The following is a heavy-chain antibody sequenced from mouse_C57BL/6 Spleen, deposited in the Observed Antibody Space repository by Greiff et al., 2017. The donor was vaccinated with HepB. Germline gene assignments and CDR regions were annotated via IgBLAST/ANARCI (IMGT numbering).Heavy chain of an antibody. D-gene: IGHD1-1*01. CDR2: IYPGDGDT. J-gene: IGHJ4*01. Sequence: VQLQQSGPELVKPGASVKISCKASGYAFSSSWMNWVKQRPGKGLEWIGRIYPGDGDTNYNGKFKGKATLTADKSSSTAYMQRSSLTSEDSSVYFGATTGLYYDDPYYAMDYLSQGNSVTVSS. V-gene: IGHV1-82*01. CDR1: GYAFSSSW. CDR3: ATTGLYYDDPYYAMDY.